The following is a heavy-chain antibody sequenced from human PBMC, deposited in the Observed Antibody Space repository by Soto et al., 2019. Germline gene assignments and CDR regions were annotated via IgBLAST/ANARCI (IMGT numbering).Heavy chain of an antibody. J-gene: IGHJ5*02. CDR2: IFYSGST. D-gene: IGHD3-3*01. Sequence: SETLSLTCTVSGGSISNNDYYWSWIRQPPGKGLECIGYIFYSGSTNYNPSLKSRVTISVDTSKNQFSLRLTSVTAAATAVYYCARVRDWFDPWGQGTLVTVSS. V-gene: IGHV4-30-4*01. CDR3: ARVRDWFDP. CDR1: GGSISNNDYY.